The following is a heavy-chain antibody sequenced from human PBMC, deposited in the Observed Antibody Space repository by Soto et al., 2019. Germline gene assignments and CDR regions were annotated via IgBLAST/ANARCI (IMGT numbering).Heavy chain of an antibody. CDR2: IKQDGSEK. D-gene: IGHD3-3*01. J-gene: IGHJ6*02. CDR1: GFTFSSYW. CDR3: ARVAPPYYDFLSGYYAVYYYYGMDV. Sequence: EVQLVESGGGLVQPGGSLRLSCAASGFTFSSYWMSWVRQAPGKGLEWVANIKQDGSEKYYVDSVTGRFTISSDNAKKSLYLQMNSLRAEDTAVYYCARVAPPYYDFLSGYYAVYYYYGMDVWGQGTTVSVSS. V-gene: IGHV3-7*01.